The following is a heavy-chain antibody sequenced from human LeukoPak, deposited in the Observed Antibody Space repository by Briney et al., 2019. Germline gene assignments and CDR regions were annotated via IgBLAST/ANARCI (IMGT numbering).Heavy chain of an antibody. D-gene: IGHD3-10*01. CDR2: ISAYNGNA. V-gene: IGHV1-18*01. J-gene: IGHJ4*02. CDR1: GYTFSSYG. CDR3: ARGGYYGSGSYYNVFPFDY. Sequence: ASVKVSCKASGYTFSSYGISWVRQAPGQGLEWMGWISAYNGNANYAQKLQGRVTMTTDASTSTAYMELSRLRSDDTAVYYCARGGYYGSGSYYNVFPFDYWGQGTLVTVSS.